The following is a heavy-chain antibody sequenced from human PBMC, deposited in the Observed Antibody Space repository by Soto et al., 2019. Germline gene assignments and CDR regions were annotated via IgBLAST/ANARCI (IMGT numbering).Heavy chain of an antibody. CDR1: GGSVSSGGYY. V-gene: IGHV4-31*03. Sequence: QAQLQESGPGLVKPSQTLSLTCTVSGGSVSSGGYYWTWIRQHPGKGLEWIGFVSYSGSTNYNPSLRGRVTISVDTSKNQFSLKLTSVTAADTAVYYCARDRRDAFDIWGHGTMVTVSS. J-gene: IGHJ3*02. CDR3: ARDRRDAFDI. CDR2: VSYSGST.